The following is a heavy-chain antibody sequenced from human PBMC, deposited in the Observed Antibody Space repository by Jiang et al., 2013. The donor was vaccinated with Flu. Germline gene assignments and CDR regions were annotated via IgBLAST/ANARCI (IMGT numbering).Heavy chain of an antibody. CDR1: GFSFNTYV. Sequence: QLVESGGGVVQPGRSLRLSCAASGFSFNTYVLHWVRQAPGKGLEWVAVILNDGTTKYYADSVKGRFTISSDNSKNTMYLQMNTLRAEDTAVYYCARDIMNHWDHYYFGMDVWGQGTTVTVSS. CDR3: ARDIMNHWDHYYFGMDV. CDR2: ILNDGTTK. V-gene: IGHV3-30*01. J-gene: IGHJ6*02. D-gene: IGHD7-27*01.